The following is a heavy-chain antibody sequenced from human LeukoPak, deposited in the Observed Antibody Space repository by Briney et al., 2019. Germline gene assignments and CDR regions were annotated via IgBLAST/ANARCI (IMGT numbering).Heavy chain of an antibody. CDR2: IYYSGST. V-gene: IGHV4-59*01. CDR1: GGSISSYY. J-gene: IGHJ4*02. D-gene: IGHD5-24*01. CDR3: ARDARDGYNYWGIDY. Sequence: SETLSLTCTVSGGSISSYYWSWIRQPPGKGLEWIGYIYYSGSTNYNPSLKSRVTISVDTSKNQFSLKLSPVTAADTAVYYCARDARDGYNYWGIDYWGQGTLVTVSS.